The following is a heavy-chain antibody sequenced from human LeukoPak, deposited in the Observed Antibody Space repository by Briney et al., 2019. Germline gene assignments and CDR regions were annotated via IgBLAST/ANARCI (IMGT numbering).Heavy chain of an antibody. Sequence: SVKVSCKASGGTFSSYAISWVRQAPGQGLEWMGGIIPIFGTANYAQKFQGRVTITADESTSTAYMELRSLRSDDTAVYYCARDGYGSGSGYRGPWFDPWGQGTLVTVSS. V-gene: IGHV1-69*13. D-gene: IGHD3-10*01. J-gene: IGHJ5*02. CDR1: GGTFSSYA. CDR3: ARDGYGSGSGYRGPWFDP. CDR2: IIPIFGTA.